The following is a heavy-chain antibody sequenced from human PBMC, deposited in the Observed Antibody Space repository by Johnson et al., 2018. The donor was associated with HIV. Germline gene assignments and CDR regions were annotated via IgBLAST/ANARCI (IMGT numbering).Heavy chain of an antibody. D-gene: IGHD6-19*01. J-gene: IGHJ3*02. V-gene: IGHV3-7*03. CDR2: IKQDGSEK. CDR3: ARDAVISSGWYKVDAFDI. CDR1: GFTFSSYP. Sequence: VLLVESGGGVVRPGRSLRLSCAASGFTFSSYPMHWVRQAPGKGLEWVANIKQDGSEKYYVDSVKGRFTISRDTAKNSLYLQMNTLRAEDTAVYYCARDAVISSGWYKVDAFDIWGQGTMVTVSS.